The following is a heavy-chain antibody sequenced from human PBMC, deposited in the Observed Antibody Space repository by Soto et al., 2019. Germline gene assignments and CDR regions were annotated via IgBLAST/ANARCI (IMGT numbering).Heavy chain of an antibody. J-gene: IGHJ6*02. CDR3: AKPLPYGSGHYYYNGMDV. D-gene: IGHD3-10*01. CDR1: GFTFSSYA. CDR2: ISGSGGST. Sequence: EVQLLESGGGLVQPGGSLRLSCAASGFTFSSYAMSWVRQAPGKGLEWVSAISGSGGSTYYADSVKGRFTISRDNSKNTLYLQMNSLRAEDTAVYYCAKPLPYGSGHYYYNGMDVWGQGTTVTVSS. V-gene: IGHV3-23*01.